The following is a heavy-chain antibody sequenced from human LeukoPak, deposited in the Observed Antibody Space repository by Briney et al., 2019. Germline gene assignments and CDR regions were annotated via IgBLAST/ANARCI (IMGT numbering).Heavy chain of an antibody. J-gene: IGHJ4*02. CDR2: IRSKAYGGAA. Sequence: GGSLRPSCSASGFNFGEYGLSWVRQAPGKGLEWVGFIRSKAYGGAAEYAASGTGRFTISRDDSKSIAYLQMDSLKTEDTAVYYCTRLIIRGVTQIDYWGQGTLVTVSS. D-gene: IGHD3-10*01. V-gene: IGHV3-49*04. CDR3: TRLIIRGVTQIDY. CDR1: GFNFGEYG.